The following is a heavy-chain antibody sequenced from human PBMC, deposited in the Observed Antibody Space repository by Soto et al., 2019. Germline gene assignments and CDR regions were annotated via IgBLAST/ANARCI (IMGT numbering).Heavy chain of an antibody. CDR2: ISAYNGNT. D-gene: IGHD3-16*01. CDR3: ARLYYDYIWGSYPHYYYYMDV. V-gene: IGHV1-18*01. CDR1: GYTFTSYV. Sequence: ASVKVSCKASGYTFTSYVISWVRQAPGQGLEWMGWISAYNGNTNYAQKLQGRVTMTTDTSTSTAYMELRSLRSDDTAVYYCARLYYDYIWGSYPHYYYYMDVWGKGTTVTVSS. J-gene: IGHJ6*03.